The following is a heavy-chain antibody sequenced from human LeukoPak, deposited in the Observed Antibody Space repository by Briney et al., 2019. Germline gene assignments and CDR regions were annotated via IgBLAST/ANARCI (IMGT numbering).Heavy chain of an antibody. CDR3: AREGSSSGWLPFDI. V-gene: IGHV4-4*07. CDR2: IKNSGNT. D-gene: IGHD6-19*01. Sequence: SETLSLTCSVSGGSISSYYWSWIRQPAGKGLEWIGRIKNSGNTNYNPSLESRVTISLDTSKNQFSLKLSSVNAADTAVDYCAREGSSSGWLPFDIWGQGTVVTVSS. J-gene: IGHJ3*02. CDR1: GGSISSYY.